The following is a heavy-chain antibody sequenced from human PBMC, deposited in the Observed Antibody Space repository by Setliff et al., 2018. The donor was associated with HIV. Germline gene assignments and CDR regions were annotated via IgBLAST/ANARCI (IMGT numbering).Heavy chain of an antibody. CDR1: GGSISSHY. Sequence: PSETLSLTCTVSGGSISSHYWSWIRQPPGKGLEWIGSIYYSGSTNYNPSLKSRVTISVDTSKNQFYLKLTSVTAADTAIYYCARPYDSLYGWGQGVLVTVSS. V-gene: IGHV4-59*08. CDR3: ARPYDSLYG. CDR2: IYYSGST. D-gene: IGHD3-22*01. J-gene: IGHJ4*02.